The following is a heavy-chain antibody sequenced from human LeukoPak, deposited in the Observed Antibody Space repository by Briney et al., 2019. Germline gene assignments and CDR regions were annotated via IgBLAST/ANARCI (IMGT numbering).Heavy chain of an antibody. CDR2: IYTSGST. CDR1: GCSISSGSYY. CDR3: ARGRIAARPGWFDP. Sequence: SSETLSLTCTVSGCSISSGSYYWSWIRQPAGKGLEWIGRIYTSGSTNYNPSLKSRVTISVDTSKNQFSLKLSSVTAADMAVYYCARGRIAARPGWFDPWGQGTLVTVSS. D-gene: IGHD6-6*01. J-gene: IGHJ5*02. V-gene: IGHV4-61*02.